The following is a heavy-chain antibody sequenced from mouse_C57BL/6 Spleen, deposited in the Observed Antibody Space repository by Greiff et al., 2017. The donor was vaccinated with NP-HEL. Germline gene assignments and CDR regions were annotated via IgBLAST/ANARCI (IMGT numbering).Heavy chain of an antibody. CDR3: ARPGTSGYAMDY. J-gene: IGHJ4*01. CDR1: GFTFSDYG. Sequence: DVQLVESGGGLVKPGGSLKLSCAASGFTFSDYGMHWVRQAPEKGLEWVAYISSGSSTIYYADTVKGRFTISRDNAKNTLFLQMTSLRSEDTAMYYCARPGTSGYAMDYWGQGTSVTVSS. CDR2: ISSGSSTI. D-gene: IGHD4-1*01. V-gene: IGHV5-17*01.